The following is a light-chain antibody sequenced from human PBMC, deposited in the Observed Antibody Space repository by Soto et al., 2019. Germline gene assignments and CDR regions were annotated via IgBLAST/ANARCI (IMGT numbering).Light chain of an antibody. CDR2: GAS. Sequence: VLNQSPGTLSLSPGERAILSCRASQSVNSRDLAWYQQKHGQAPRLLISGASSSATGIPDRLSGSGSGTDFTLIINRLEAEDFAVYYCQHYDNTFLTFGGGTKVEIK. V-gene: IGKV3-20*01. CDR3: QHYDNTFLT. J-gene: IGKJ4*01. CDR1: QSVNSRD.